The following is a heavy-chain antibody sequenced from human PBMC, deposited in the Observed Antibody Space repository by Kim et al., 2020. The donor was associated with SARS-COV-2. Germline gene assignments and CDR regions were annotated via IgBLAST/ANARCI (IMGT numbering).Heavy chain of an antibody. Sequence: ASVKVSCKASGYTFTSYAMHWVRQAPGQRLEWMGWINAGNGNTKYSQKFQGRVTITRDTSASTAYMELSSLRSEDTAVYYCARDTLYYDILTGYYHGAFDIWGQGTMVTVSS. V-gene: IGHV1-3*01. CDR2: INAGNGNT. J-gene: IGHJ3*02. D-gene: IGHD3-9*01. CDR3: ARDTLYYDILTGYYHGAFDI. CDR1: GYTFTSYA.